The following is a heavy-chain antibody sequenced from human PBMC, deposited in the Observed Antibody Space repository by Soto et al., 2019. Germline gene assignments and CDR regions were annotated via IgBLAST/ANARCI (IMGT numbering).Heavy chain of an antibody. V-gene: IGHV4-61*01. CDR3: ARVRYGAWDFDY. D-gene: IGHD3-16*02. CDR2: IYYSGST. J-gene: IGHJ4*02. CDR1: GGSVSSGSYY. Sequence: SETLSLTCTVSGGSVSSGSYYWSWIRQPPGKGLEWIGYIYYSGSTNYNPSLKSRVTISVDTSKNQFSLKLSSVTAADTAVYYCARVRYGAWDFDYWGQGTLVTVSS.